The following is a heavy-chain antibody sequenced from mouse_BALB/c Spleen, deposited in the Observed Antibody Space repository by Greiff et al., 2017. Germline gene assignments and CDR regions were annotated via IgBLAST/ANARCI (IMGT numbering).Heavy chain of an antibody. V-gene: IGHV2-5-1*01. D-gene: IGHD1-2*01. Sequence: VKLVESGPSLVQPSQSLSITCTVSGFSLTSYGVHWVRQSPGKGLEWLGVIWRGGSTDYNAAFMSRLSITKDNSKSQVFFKMNSLQADDTAIYYCAKEGYGYVGAMDYWGQGTSVTVSS. CDR1: GFSLTSYG. CDR3: AKEGYGYVGAMDY. J-gene: IGHJ4*01. CDR2: IWRGGST.